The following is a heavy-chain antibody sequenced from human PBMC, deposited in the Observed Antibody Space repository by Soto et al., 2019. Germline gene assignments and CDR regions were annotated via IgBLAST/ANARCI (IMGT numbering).Heavy chain of an antibody. CDR3: ARDQVTPFQLLYLWFSGMDV. CDR2: ISYDGSNK. Sequence: PGGSLRLSCAASGFTFSSYAMHWVRQAPGKGLEWVAVISYDGSNKYYADPVKGRFTISRDNSKNTLYLQMNSLRAEDTAVYYCARDQVTPFQLLYLWFSGMDVWGQGTTVTVSS. CDR1: GFTFSSYA. V-gene: IGHV3-30-3*01. J-gene: IGHJ6*02. D-gene: IGHD2-2*02.